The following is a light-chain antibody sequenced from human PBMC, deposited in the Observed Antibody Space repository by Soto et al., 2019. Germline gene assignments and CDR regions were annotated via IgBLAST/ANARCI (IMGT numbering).Light chain of an antibody. Sequence: DIQMTQSPSSLSASVGDRVTITCRASQGISNFLAWHQQKPGKVPKLLIYAASTLQSGVPSRFSGSGSGTAFTITITSLQPEDVATYYCQKYNRAPWKFGHGTKVEIK. J-gene: IGKJ1*01. CDR3: QKYNRAPWK. CDR2: AAS. V-gene: IGKV1-27*01. CDR1: QGISNF.